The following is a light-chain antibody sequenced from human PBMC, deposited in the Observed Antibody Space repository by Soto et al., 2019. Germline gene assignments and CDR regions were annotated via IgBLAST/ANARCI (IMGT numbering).Light chain of an antibody. CDR2: GAT. J-gene: IGKJ2*01. CDR1: QSVRSN. V-gene: IGKV3-15*01. CDR3: QQLNSSPYT. Sequence: EILMTQSPATLSVSPGERATLSCRASQSVRSNLAWYQQKPGQAPRLLIFGATTRATGMPARFSGSGSGTEFTLTISSLQSEDFAVYYCQQLNSSPYTFGQGTKLEIK.